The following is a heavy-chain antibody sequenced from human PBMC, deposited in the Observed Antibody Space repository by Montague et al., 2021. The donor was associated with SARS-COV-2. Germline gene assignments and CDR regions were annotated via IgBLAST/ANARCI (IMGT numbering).Heavy chain of an antibody. J-gene: IGHJ5*01. Sequence: SETLSLTCAVSGDSINSDHWWSWVRQPPGKGLEWIVETHQWGGTNYNSSLRSRVSIFLDNSKNQFSLILTSVTAADTAMYYCATRRRMVGSRGDWFDSWGQGILVSVSS. CDR3: ATRRRMVGSRGDWFDS. V-gene: IGHV4-4*02. D-gene: IGHD1-26*01. CDR2: THQWGGT. CDR1: GDSINSDHW.